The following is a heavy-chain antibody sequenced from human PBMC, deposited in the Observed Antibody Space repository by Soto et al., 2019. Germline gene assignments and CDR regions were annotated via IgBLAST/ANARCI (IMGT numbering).Heavy chain of an antibody. V-gene: IGHV4-59*08. CDR1: GGSISSYY. D-gene: IGHD5-18*01. CDR2: IYYSGST. CDR3: ASTLRGYSYGHFDY. J-gene: IGHJ4*02. Sequence: QVQLQESGPGLVKPSETLSLTCTVSGGSISSYYWSWIRQPPGKGLEWIGYIYYSGSTNYNPSLKSRVTXXAXTXXNQFSLKLRSVTAADTAVYYCASTLRGYSYGHFDYWGQGTLVTVSS.